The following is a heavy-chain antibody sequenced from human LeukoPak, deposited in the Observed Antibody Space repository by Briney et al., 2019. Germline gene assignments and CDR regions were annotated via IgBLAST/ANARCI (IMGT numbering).Heavy chain of an antibody. CDR2: ITVSGGSA. J-gene: IGHJ4*02. V-gene: IGHV3-23*01. CDR1: GFTFSNYA. D-gene: IGHD2-2*01. CDR3: VKEGYCSSGDCNIYFDY. Sequence: GGSLRLSCAASGFTFSNYAMSWVRQAPGKGLEWVSGITVSGGSAYYADSVKGRFTISRDNSKNTLYLQMNSLRAEDTAVYYCVKEGYCSSGDCNIYFDYWGQGTLVTVSS.